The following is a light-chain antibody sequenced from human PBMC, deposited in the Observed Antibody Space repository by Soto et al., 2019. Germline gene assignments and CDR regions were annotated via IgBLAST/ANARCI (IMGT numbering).Light chain of an antibody. Sequence: DIQLTQSPSFLSASVGDRVTITCRAGQGISSYLAWYQQKPGKAPKLLIYAASTLQSGVPSRFSASGSGTEFTLTISSLQPVDFATYYCQQLNSYPISFGQGTRLVIK. CDR2: AAS. V-gene: IGKV1-9*01. J-gene: IGKJ5*01. CDR1: QGISSY. CDR3: QQLNSYPIS.